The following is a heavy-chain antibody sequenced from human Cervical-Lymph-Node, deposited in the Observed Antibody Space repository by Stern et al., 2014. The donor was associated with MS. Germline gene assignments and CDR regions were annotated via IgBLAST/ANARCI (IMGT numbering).Heavy chain of an antibody. V-gene: IGHV1-8*01. CDR2: VNPNSGKT. CDR1: GYSFTEYD. Sequence: VQLEESGAEVKKPGASVKVSCKASGYSFTEYDLNWVRQAPGQGLEWMGWVNPNSGKTGYAQKFQGRLAMTANTSIDTAYMELSNLTSEDTAVYYCARILRRSLTTFGTFGYWGQGTLVTVSS. J-gene: IGHJ4*02. D-gene: IGHD4/OR15-4a*01. CDR3: ARILRRSLTTFGTFGY.